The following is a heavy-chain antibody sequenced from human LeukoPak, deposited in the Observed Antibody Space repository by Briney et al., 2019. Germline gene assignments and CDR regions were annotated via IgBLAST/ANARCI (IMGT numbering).Heavy chain of an antibody. Sequence: GASVKVSCHVSGYTLTELSMHWVRQAPGKGLEWMGGFDPEDGETIYAQKFQGRVTMTEDTSTDTAYMELSSLRSEDTAVYYCATDLRGWLLEETGPEDYWGQGTLVTVSS. CDR1: GYTLTELS. J-gene: IGHJ4*02. V-gene: IGHV1-24*01. D-gene: IGHD3-9*01. CDR2: FDPEDGET. CDR3: ATDLRGWLLEETGPEDY.